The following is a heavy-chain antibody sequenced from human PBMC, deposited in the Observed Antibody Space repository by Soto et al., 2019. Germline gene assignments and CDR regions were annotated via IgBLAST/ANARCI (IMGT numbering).Heavy chain of an antibody. D-gene: IGHD3-10*01. CDR1: GFTFSSYA. V-gene: IGHV3-23*01. Sequence: GGSLRLSCAASGFTFSSYAMSWVRQAPGKGLEWVSAISGSGGSTYYADSVKGRFTISRDNSKNTLYLQMNSLRAEDTAVYYCAKDKDGYYGSGSYLDYWGQGTLVTVSS. CDR3: AKDKDGYYGSGSYLDY. CDR2: ISGSGGST. J-gene: IGHJ4*02.